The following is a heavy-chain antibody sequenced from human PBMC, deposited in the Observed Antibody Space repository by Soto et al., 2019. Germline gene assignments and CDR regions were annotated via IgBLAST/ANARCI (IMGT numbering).Heavy chain of an antibody. Sequence: QVQLVQSGAEVKKPGASVKVSCKASGYTFTTYGMTWVRQAPGQGLEWMGWISAYSGNTNYAQKLQGRLTVTTDTSTNTAYMDLRSLRSDDTAVYYCARVVKAGDYGDYGRYYFDYWGHGTLVTVSS. CDR1: GYTFTTYG. V-gene: IGHV1-18*04. CDR2: ISAYSGNT. CDR3: ARVVKAGDYGDYGRYYFDY. J-gene: IGHJ4*01. D-gene: IGHD4-17*01.